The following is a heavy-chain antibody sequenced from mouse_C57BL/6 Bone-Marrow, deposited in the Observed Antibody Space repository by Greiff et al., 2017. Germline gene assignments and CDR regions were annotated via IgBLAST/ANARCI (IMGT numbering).Heavy chain of an antibody. V-gene: IGHV14-4*01. CDR3: TTEFFDY. Sequence: VQLQQSGAELVRPGASVKLSCTASGFNIKDDYMHWVKQRPEQGLEWIGWIDPENGATEYASKFQGKATITADPSSNTAYLQLSSLTSEDTAVYYCTTEFFDYWGQGTTLTVSS. CDR1: GFNIKDDY. J-gene: IGHJ2*01. CDR2: IDPENGAT.